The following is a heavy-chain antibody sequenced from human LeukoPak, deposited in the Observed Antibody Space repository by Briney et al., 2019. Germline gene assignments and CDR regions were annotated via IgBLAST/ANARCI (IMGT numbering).Heavy chain of an antibody. CDR1: GGSISSYY. CDR2: IYYSGST. V-gene: IGHV4-59*01. D-gene: IGHD2-2*01. CDR3: ARRGDQLLAFDP. Sequence: KTSETLSLTCTVSGGSISSYYWSWIRQPPGKGLEWIGYIYYSGSTNYNPSLKSRVTISVDTSKNQFSLKLSSVTAADTAVYYCARRGDQLLAFDPWGQGTLVTVSS. J-gene: IGHJ5*02.